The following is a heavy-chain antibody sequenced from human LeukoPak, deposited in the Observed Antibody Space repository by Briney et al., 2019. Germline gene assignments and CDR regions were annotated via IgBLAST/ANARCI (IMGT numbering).Heavy chain of an antibody. V-gene: IGHV1-46*01. Sequence: ASVTVSCKASGYTSTSYYMHWVRQAPGQGLEWMGIINPSGGSTSYAQKFQGRVTMTRDTSTSTVYMELSSLRSEDTAVYYCARGGNQEYSSSWYSGYWGQGTLVTVSS. CDR2: INPSGGST. CDR1: GYTSTSYY. J-gene: IGHJ4*02. D-gene: IGHD6-13*01. CDR3: ARGGNQEYSSSWYSGY.